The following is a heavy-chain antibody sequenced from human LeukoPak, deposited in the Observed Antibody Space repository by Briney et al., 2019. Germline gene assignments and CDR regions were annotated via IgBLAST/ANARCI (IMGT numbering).Heavy chain of an antibody. CDR3: TTDARDILPVFHY. CDR1: GFTFSNAW. CDR2: IKSKTDGGTT. Sequence: GGSLRLSWAASGFTFSNAWMSWVRQAPGKGRGWVGCIKSKTDGGTTDYAAPVKGRFTISRDDSKNTLYLQMNSLETEDTAVYYCTTDARDILPVFHYWGQRPLVTISS. J-gene: IGHJ4*02. D-gene: IGHD3-9*01. V-gene: IGHV3-15*01.